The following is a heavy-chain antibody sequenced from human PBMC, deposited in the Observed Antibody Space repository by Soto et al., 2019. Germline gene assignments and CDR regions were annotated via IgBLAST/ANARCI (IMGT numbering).Heavy chain of an antibody. CDR2: IYYSGST. CDR3: ARADIFSLFYGMDV. D-gene: IGHD3-9*01. CDR1: GGSISNGGYY. J-gene: IGHJ6*02. Sequence: QVQLQESGPRLVKPSETLSLTCTVSGGSISNGGYYWNWIRQHPGRGLEWIGYIYYSGSTKYNPSLKSRVTISKDTAKTQFSLKLTSVPAADTAVYRCARADIFSLFYGMDVWGQGTTVTVSS. V-gene: IGHV4-31*03.